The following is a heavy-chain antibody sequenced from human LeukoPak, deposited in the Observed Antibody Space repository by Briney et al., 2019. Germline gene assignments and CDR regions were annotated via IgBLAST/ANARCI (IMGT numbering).Heavy chain of an antibody. Sequence: PGGSLRLSCAASGFTFSSYSMNWVRQAPGKGLEWVSYISSSSSTIYYADSVKGRFTISRDNAKNSLYLQMNSLRAEDTAVYYCARGPVVVITSGLDYWGQGTLVTFSS. D-gene: IGHD3-22*01. J-gene: IGHJ4*02. CDR3: ARGPVVVITSGLDY. V-gene: IGHV3-48*04. CDR2: ISSSSSTI. CDR1: GFTFSSYS.